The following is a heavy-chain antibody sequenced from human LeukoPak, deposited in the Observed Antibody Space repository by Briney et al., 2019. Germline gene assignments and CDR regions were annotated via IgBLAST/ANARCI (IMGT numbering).Heavy chain of an antibody. V-gene: IGHV1-69*05. Sequence: ASVKVSCKASGGTFSSYAISWVRQAPGQGLEWMGGIIPIFGTANYAQKFQGRVTITTDESTSTAYMELSSLRSEDTAVYYCARDMSTRVTPISYAIDVWGQGTMVTVSS. D-gene: IGHD4-23*01. CDR2: IIPIFGTA. CDR1: GGTFSSYA. J-gene: IGHJ3*01. CDR3: ARDMSTRVTPISYAIDV.